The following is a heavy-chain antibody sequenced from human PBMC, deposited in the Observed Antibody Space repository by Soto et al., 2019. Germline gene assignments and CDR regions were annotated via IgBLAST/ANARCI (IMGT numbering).Heavy chain of an antibody. V-gene: IGHV3-30*03. Sequence: QVQLVESGGGVVQPGRSLRLSCAASGFTFSSSGMHWVRQAPGKGLEWVAFISYDGRNKYYADSVKGRFTISRDNSKTTLFLQMNSLRPEDTAVYWCTTAWIQLWLIRYWGQGTLVTVSS. D-gene: IGHD5-18*01. CDR3: TTAWIQLWLIRY. J-gene: IGHJ4*02. CDR2: ISYDGRNK. CDR1: GFTFSSSG.